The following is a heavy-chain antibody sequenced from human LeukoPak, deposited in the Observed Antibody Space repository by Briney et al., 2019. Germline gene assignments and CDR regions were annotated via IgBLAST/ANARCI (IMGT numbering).Heavy chain of an antibody. V-gene: IGHV3-30*02. Sequence: GGSLRLSCAASGFTFNAYAIHWVRQAPGKGLEWVAFIRKDGNNENYADSVKGRFTISRDNSKNTLYLQMNSLRAEDTAVYYCAKEEMATIGDYFDYWGQGTLVTVSS. CDR3: AKEEMATIGDYFDY. J-gene: IGHJ4*02. CDR2: IRKDGNNE. D-gene: IGHD5-24*01. CDR1: GFTFNAYA.